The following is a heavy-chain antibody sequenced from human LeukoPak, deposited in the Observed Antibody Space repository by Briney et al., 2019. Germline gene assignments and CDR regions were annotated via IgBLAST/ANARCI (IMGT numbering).Heavy chain of an antibody. CDR3: ARGYCSGGSCYFDY. CDR2: INHSGST. D-gene: IGHD2-15*01. Sequence: SETLSLTCAVYGGSFSGYYWSWIRQPPGKGLEWIGEINHSGSTNYNPSLKSRVTISVDTSKSQFSLKLSSVTAADTAVYYCARGYCSGGSCYFDYWGQGTLVTVSS. V-gene: IGHV4-34*01. CDR1: GGSFSGYY. J-gene: IGHJ4*02.